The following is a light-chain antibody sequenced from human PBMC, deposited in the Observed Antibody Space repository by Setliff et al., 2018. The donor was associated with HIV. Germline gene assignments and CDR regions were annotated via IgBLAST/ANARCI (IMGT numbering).Light chain of an antibody. CDR2: EVT. CDR3: SSYARGNIVV. CDR1: NNDVGGPYT. V-gene: IGLV2-23*02. Sequence: QSALTQPASVSGSPGQSITISCIGTNNDVGGPYTVAWYRQHPGKAPRVIIYEVTKRPSGVSDRFSASKSGNTASLTISGLQAEDEADYYCSSYARGNIVVFGGGTKVTVL. J-gene: IGLJ3*02.